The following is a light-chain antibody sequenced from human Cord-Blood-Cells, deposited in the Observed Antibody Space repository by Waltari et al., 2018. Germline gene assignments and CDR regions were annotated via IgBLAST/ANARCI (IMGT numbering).Light chain of an antibody. J-gene: IGKJ4*01. V-gene: IGKV1-5*03. CDR3: QQYNSYPALT. CDR1: QSISSW. CDR2: KAS. Sequence: DIQMTQSPSTLSASVGDRVTITCRANQSISSWLAWYQQKPGKAPKLLIYKASSLESGVPSRFSGSGSGTEFTLTISSLQPDDFATYYCQQYNSYPALTFGGGTKVEIK.